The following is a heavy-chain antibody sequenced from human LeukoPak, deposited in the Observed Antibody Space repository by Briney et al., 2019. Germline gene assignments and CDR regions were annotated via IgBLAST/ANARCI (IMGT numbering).Heavy chain of an antibody. J-gene: IGHJ3*02. D-gene: IGHD2-21*02. CDR1: GXSISSSSDY. CDR2: IYYSGST. Sequence: SETLSLTWTVSGXSISSSSDYWGWIRQPPGKGLEWIRSIYYSGSTYYNPSLRSRVTISVDTFKNQFSLRLNSVTAADTAVYYCARETNCGGDCSSWGAFDIWGQGTLVTVSS. V-gene: IGHV4-39*07. CDR3: ARETNCGGDCSSWGAFDI.